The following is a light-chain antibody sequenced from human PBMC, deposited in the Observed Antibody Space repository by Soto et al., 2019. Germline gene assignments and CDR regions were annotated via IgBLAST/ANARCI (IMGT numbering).Light chain of an antibody. J-gene: IGKJ2*01. CDR1: QSISSW. CDR3: QQYNSNFYT. Sequence: GDRVTITCRASQSISSWLAWYQQKPGAAPKLLIYDASSLESGVPSRFSGSGSGTEFTLTISSLQPDDFATYYCQQYNSNFYTFGQATKLEIK. CDR2: DAS. V-gene: IGKV1-5*01.